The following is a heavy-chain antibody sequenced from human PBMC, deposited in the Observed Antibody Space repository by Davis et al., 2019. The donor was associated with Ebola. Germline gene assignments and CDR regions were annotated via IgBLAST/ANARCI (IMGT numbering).Heavy chain of an antibody. CDR2: ISSSSSYI. Sequence: GESLKISCAASGFTFSSYSMNWVRQAPGKGLEWVSSISSSSSYIYYADSVKGRFTISRDNGKNSLYLQMNSLRDEDTAVYFCARRVVGAFPFDYWGQGTLVTVSS. J-gene: IGHJ4*02. CDR1: GFTFSSYS. V-gene: IGHV3-21*01. CDR3: ARRVVGAFPFDY. D-gene: IGHD1-26*01.